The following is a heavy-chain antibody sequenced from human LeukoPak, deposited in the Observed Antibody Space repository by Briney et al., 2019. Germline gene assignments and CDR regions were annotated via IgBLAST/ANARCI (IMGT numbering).Heavy chain of an antibody. Sequence: SETLSLTCAVYGGSFSGYYWSWIRQPPGKGLEWIGEINHSRSTNYNPSLKSRVTISVDTSKNQFSLKLSSVTAADTAVYYCARGVSDIVVVPAAILYYFDYWGQGTLVTVSS. CDR3: ARGVSDIVVVPAAILYYFDY. D-gene: IGHD2-2*01. V-gene: IGHV4-34*01. J-gene: IGHJ4*02. CDR1: GGSFSGYY. CDR2: INHSRST.